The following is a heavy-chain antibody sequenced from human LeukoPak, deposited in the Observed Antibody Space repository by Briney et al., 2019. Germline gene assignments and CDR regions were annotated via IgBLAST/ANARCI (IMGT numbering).Heavy chain of an antibody. V-gene: IGHV3-33*01. CDR3: AGEPTGYSSGWYRDNYYYYGMDV. D-gene: IGHD6-19*01. Sequence: PGGSLRLSCAASGFTFGSYGMHWVRQAPGKGLEWVTVIWYDGSNKYYADSVKGRFTISRDNSKNTLYLQMNSLRAEDTAVYYCAGEPTGYSSGWYRDNYYYYGMDVWGQGTTVTVSS. CDR1: GFTFGSYG. J-gene: IGHJ6*02. CDR2: IWYDGSNK.